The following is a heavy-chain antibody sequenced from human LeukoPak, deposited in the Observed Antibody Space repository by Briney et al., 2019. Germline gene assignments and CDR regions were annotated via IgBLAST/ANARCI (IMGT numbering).Heavy chain of an antibody. CDR2: ISSSSSYI. V-gene: IGHV3-21*01. CDR1: GFTFSSYS. CDR3: GRAGPVTKDHFMDV. Sequence: GGSLRLSCAASGFTFSSYSMNWVRQAPGKGLEWVSFISSSSSYIYYADSVKGRFTISRDNSKNSLFLQMNSLSSEDTAVYYCGRAGPVTKDHFMDVWGKGPTVTVSS. J-gene: IGHJ6*03. D-gene: IGHD4-11*01.